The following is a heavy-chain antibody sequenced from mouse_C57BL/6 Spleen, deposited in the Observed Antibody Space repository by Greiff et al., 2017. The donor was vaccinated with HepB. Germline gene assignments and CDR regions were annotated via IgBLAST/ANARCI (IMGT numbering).Heavy chain of an antibody. J-gene: IGHJ4*01. CDR3: ARGGVYYGNYGGYAMDY. D-gene: IGHD2-1*01. V-gene: IGHV5-16*01. Sequence: EVMLVESEGGLVQPGSSMKLSCTASGFTFSDYYMAWVRQVPEKGLEWVANINYDGSSTYYLDSLKSRFIISRDNAKNILYLQMSSLKSEDTATYYCARGGVYYGNYGGYAMDYWGQGTSVTVSS. CDR2: INYDGSST. CDR1: GFTFSDYY.